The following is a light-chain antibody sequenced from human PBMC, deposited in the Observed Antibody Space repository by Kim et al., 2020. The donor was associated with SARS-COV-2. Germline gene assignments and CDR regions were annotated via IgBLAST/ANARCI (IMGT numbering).Light chain of an antibody. J-gene: IGKJ1*01. Sequence: EIVMTQSPAPLSVSPGEKATLSCRASQSVSNNLAWYQQKPGQAPRLLISGASTRATGIPARFSGSGSGTDFVLTISSLQSEDFAVYFCQQYNNWPRTFGHGTKVDIK. CDR1: QSVSNN. CDR2: GAS. V-gene: IGKV3-15*01. CDR3: QQYNNWPRT.